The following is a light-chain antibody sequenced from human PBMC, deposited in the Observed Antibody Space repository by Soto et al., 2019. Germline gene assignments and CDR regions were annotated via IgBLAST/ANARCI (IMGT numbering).Light chain of an antibody. CDR3: QQSYRTPSIT. V-gene: IGKV1-39*01. J-gene: IGKJ5*01. CDR1: ESISGY. Sequence: DIQMTQSPSSLSASVGDRVTITCRASESISGYLNWFQQKPGKAPKLLIYATASLQSGVPSRFXGSGSGTDFTLTISSLQPEDFATYYCQQSYRTPSITFGQGTRLEIK. CDR2: ATA.